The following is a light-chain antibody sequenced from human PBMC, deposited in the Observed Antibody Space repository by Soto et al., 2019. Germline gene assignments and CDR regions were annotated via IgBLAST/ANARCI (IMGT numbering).Light chain of an antibody. CDR2: DAS. Sequence: DIHMTQSPSTLSASVGDRVTITCRASQSISSWLAWYQQKPGKAPKLLIYDASSLESGVPSRFSGSGSGTEFTLTISSLQPDDFATSYCQQYNSYWTFGQGTKVEIK. J-gene: IGKJ1*01. CDR1: QSISSW. CDR3: QQYNSYWT. V-gene: IGKV1-5*01.